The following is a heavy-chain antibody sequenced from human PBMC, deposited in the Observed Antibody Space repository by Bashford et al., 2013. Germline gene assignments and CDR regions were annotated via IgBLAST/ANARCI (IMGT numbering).Heavy chain of an antibody. CDR2: INPDGSET. CDR3: ARATYDILTGYYYYFDY. J-gene: IGHJ4*02. V-gene: IGHV3-7*03. CDR1: GFTFRNYW. D-gene: IGHD3-9*01. Sequence: GSLRLSCAASGFTFRNYWMTWVRQAPGKGLEWVANINPDGSETYYVDSVKGRFTISRDNFKNTLFLQMDSLRAEDTAVYYCARATYDILTGYYYYFDYWGQGTLVTVSS.